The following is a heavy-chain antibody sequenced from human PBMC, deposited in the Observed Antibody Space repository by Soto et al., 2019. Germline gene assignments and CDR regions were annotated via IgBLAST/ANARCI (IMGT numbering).Heavy chain of an antibody. CDR1: GASITQYY. CDR3: AKVGPYDSGSYMFRYNWFGP. V-gene: IGHV4-59*01. D-gene: IGHD3-10*01. J-gene: IGHJ5*02. Sequence: SETLSLTCTVSGASITQYYWNWIRQSPGKGLEWIVSVSSTGSTVFNPSLTSRVTVSLDTSKNQFSLTLNSVTAADTAVYYCAKVGPYDSGSYMFRYNWFGPWGPGTLVTVSS. CDR2: VSSTGST.